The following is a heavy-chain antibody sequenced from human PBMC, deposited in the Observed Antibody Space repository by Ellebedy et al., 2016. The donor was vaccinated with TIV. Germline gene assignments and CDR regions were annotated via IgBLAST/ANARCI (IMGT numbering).Heavy chain of an antibody. CDR2: IYTDGGT. J-gene: IGHJ5*02. V-gene: IGHV3-66*01. CDR3: ARDTRGGGDYGDNWFDP. Sequence: GGSLRLSCAASGFTVSSSFMSWVRQAPGKGLEWVSVIYTDGGTNYTDSVLGRFDISRDSSKNTLYLQMNSLRADDTAVYYGARDTRGGGDYGDNWFDPWGQGTLVTVSS. D-gene: IGHD4-17*01. CDR1: GFTVSSSF.